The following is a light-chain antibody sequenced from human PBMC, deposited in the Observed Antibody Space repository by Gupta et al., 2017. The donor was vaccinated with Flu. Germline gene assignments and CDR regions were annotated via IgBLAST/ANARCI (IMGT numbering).Light chain of an antibody. CDR1: QSVSDY. CDR2: DAS. J-gene: IGKJ4*01. Sequence: EIVVTQSPATLSLSPGEGATLSCRASQSVSDYIAWYQQKPGQAPRLLIYDASNRATGIPARFSGSGSGTDFTLTISSLGPEDFAVYYCQQRSNWRGLTFGGGTKVEMK. V-gene: IGKV3-11*01. CDR3: QQRSNWRGLT.